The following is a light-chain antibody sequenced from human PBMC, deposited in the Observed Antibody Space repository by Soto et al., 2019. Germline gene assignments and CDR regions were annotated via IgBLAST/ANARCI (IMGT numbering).Light chain of an antibody. J-gene: IGLJ1*01. CDR1: SSDVGGYNF. V-gene: IGLV2-11*01. CDR2: NVI. Sequence: QSALTQPRSVSGSPGQSVTISCTGTSSDVGGYNFVSCYQHHPGKAPKLMIYNVIQRPSGVPDRFSASKSGNTASLTISGLQAEDEADYYCCSYAGSYTYVFGTGTKVTVL. CDR3: CSYAGSYTYV.